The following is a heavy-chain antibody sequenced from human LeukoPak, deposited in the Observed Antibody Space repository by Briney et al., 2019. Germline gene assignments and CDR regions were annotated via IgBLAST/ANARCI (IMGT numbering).Heavy chain of an antibody. D-gene: IGHD2-2*01. V-gene: IGHV1-69*13. CDR1: GRNFSSDA. CDR3: ARVVVVVPAAMRAFDI. Sequence: ASVKFSCKASGRNFSSDAISWVRQAPGQGLEWMGGLIPIFGTANYAQKFQGRVTITADESTSTAYMELSSLRSEDTAVYYCARVVVVVPAAMRAFDIWGQGTMVTVSS. J-gene: IGHJ3*02. CDR2: LIPIFGTA.